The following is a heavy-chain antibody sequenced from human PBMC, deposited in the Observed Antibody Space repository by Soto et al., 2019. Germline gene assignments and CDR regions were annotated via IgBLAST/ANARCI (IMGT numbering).Heavy chain of an antibody. CDR1: GFKFSDYA. V-gene: IGHV3-23*01. J-gene: IGHJ5*02. D-gene: IGHD3-22*01. CDR2: ISGSGGVT. Sequence: WLSLRLSCTASGFKFSDYAITWVRQAPGEGLEWVSGISGSGGVTYFADSVKGRFTVSRDNSKNTVFLQLNNVRVEDSAVYFCAAVLSYYYGWLGPWGRGTLVSVSS. CDR3: AAVLSYYYGWLGP.